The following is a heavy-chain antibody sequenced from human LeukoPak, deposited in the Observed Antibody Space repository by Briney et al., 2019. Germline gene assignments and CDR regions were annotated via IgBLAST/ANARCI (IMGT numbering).Heavy chain of an antibody. CDR3: ARASYCSDGSCYSDY. V-gene: IGHV1-18*01. Sequence: GAPVKVSCKASGYTFTSYSISWVRQAPGQGLEWMGWISAYNGNTIYAQKVKGRVTMTTDTSTSTAYMELRSLKSDDTAVYYCARASYCSDGSCYSDYWGQGTLVTVSS. D-gene: IGHD2-15*01. J-gene: IGHJ4*02. CDR1: GYTFTSYS. CDR2: ISAYNGNT.